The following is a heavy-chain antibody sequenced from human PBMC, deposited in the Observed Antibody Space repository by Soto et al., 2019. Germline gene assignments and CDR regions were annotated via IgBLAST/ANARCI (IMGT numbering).Heavy chain of an antibody. CDR3: ARWGYSSSWYEGNDV. D-gene: IGHD6-13*01. CDR2: IYPGDCDT. Sequence: GESLKISLKGSGYSFTSYWIGWVRQMPGKGLEGVGIIYPGDCDTRYSPYFQGQVTISADKSISTAYLQWSSLQASETAMYYCARWGYSSSWYEGNDVWGQGATVTVSS. J-gene: IGHJ6*02. CDR1: GYSFTSYW. V-gene: IGHV5-51*01.